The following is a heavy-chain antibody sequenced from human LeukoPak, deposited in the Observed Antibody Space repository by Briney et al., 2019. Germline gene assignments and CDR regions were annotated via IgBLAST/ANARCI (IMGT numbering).Heavy chain of an antibody. Sequence: GGSLRLSCEASGFSFTSYAMMWVRQAPGKGLQWIATLTGYGGAYYEGSGEGRFIVSRDISKNTFFLQMYSLRAEDTAVYYCAKGAAAGKVDWFDPWGQGTLVTVSS. CDR1: GFSFTSYA. D-gene: IGHD6-13*01. CDR3: AKGAAAGKVDWFDP. V-gene: IGHV3-23*01. J-gene: IGHJ5*02. CDR2: LTGYGGA.